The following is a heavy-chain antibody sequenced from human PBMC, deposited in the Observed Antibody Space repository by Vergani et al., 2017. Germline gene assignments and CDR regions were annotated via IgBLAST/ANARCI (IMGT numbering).Heavy chain of an antibody. Sequence: QVQLVQSGAEVKKPGASVKVSCKASGYTFTSYGISWVRQAPGQGLEWMGWISAYNGNTNYAQQLQGRVTMNTDTSTSTAYMELRSLRSDDTAVYYCAREGFYDYVWGSYRLRGGYYFDYWGQGTLVTVSS. D-gene: IGHD3-16*02. CDR1: GYTFTSYG. V-gene: IGHV1-18*01. CDR3: AREGFYDYVWGSYRLRGGYYFDY. CDR2: ISAYNGNT. J-gene: IGHJ4*02.